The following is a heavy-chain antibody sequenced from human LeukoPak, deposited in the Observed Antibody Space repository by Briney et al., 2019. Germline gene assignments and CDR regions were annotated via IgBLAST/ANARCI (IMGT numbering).Heavy chain of an antibody. CDR2: IFYSGST. J-gene: IGHJ4*02. Sequence: SETLSLTCTVSGGSISSYYWSWIRQPPGKGLEWIGYIFYSGSTNYSPSLRSRVTISLDTSKNQFSLKLSSVTAADTAAYYCARDPANCRGGRCYANLVWDWGQGTLVTVSS. D-gene: IGHD2-15*01. CDR1: GGSISSYY. V-gene: IGHV4-59*12. CDR3: ARDPANCRGGRCYANLVWD.